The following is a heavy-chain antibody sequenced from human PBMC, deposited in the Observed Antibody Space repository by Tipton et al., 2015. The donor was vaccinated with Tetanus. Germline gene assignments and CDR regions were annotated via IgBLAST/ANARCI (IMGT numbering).Heavy chain of an antibody. Sequence: PGLVKPSQTPSLTCSVSGASISSGGYFWNWIRHHPGKGLEWIGYIYYSGSTFYNPSLKSRVTISVDTSNNQFSLRLSSVTAADTAVYYCARDQGGGRVARLNWFGPWGQGTLVTVSS. CDR2: IYYSGST. CDR1: GASISSGGYF. V-gene: IGHV4-31*02. D-gene: IGHD3-16*01. J-gene: IGHJ5*02. CDR3: ARDQGGGRVARLNWFGP.